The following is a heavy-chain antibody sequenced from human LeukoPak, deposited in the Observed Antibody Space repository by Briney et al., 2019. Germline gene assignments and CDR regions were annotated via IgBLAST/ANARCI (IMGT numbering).Heavy chain of an antibody. Sequence: SETLSLTCTVSGGSISNYYWSWIRQPPWKGLEWIGYIYHTGSTNYNPSLKSRVSISVDMSKNQFSLKLSSVTAADTAVYYCARVGIAAAIDYWGQGTLVTVSS. CDR2: IYHTGST. J-gene: IGHJ4*02. CDR3: ARVGIAAAIDY. D-gene: IGHD6-13*01. V-gene: IGHV4-59*01. CDR1: GGSISNYY.